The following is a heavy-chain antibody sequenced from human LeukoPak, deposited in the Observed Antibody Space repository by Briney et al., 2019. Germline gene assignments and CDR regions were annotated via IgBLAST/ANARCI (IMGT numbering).Heavy chain of an antibody. J-gene: IGHJ6*03. Sequence: PGGSLRLSCGASGFTFSTCWMRWVRQVPGEGLVWVSRINSDGTSTNYADSVKGRFTISRDNAKNTLYLQMNSLRAEDTAVYYCARSLRGAYYFYMDVWGKGTTVTVSS. CDR1: GFTFSTCW. D-gene: IGHD3-10*01. V-gene: IGHV3-74*01. CDR3: ARSLRGAYYFYMDV. CDR2: INSDGTST.